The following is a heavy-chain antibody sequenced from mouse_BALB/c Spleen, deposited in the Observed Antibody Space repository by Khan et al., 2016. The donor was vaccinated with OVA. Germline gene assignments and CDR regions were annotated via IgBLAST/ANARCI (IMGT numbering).Heavy chain of an antibody. Sequence: QVQLQQSGAELARPGASVKLSCKASGYTFTDYYINWVKQRTGQGLEWIGEIYPGSGNTYYNEKFKDKATLTADKSSSTAFMQLNSLTSEDSSVSCCARSGIGSFAYWGQGTLVTVSA. D-gene: IGHD2-2*01. CDR2: IYPGSGNT. V-gene: IGHV1-77*01. J-gene: IGHJ3*01. CDR1: GYTFTDYY. CDR3: ARSGIGSFAY.